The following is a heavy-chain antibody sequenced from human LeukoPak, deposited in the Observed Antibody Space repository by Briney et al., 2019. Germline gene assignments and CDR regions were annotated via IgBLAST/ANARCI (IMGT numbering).Heavy chain of an antibody. Sequence: GGPRRLSWEAPGFTFSSYAMHWVRQAQGKGRGWVAVISYDGSNKYYADSVKGRFTISRDNSKNTLYLQMNSLRAEDTAVYYCAKDGRGYYDSSGYRPFDYWGQGTLVTVSS. J-gene: IGHJ4*02. CDR3: AKDGRGYYDSSGYRPFDY. CDR1: GFTFSSYA. V-gene: IGHV3-30*18. CDR2: ISYDGSNK. D-gene: IGHD3-22*01.